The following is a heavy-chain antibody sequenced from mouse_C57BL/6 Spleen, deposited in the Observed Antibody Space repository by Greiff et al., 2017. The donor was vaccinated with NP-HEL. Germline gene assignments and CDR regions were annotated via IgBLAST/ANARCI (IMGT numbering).Heavy chain of an antibody. CDR1: GYTFTDYN. J-gene: IGHJ1*03. Sequence: VQLKQSGPELVKPGASVKMSCKASGYTFTDYNMHWVKQSHGKSLEWIGYINPNNGGTSYNQKFKGKATLTVNKSSSTAYMELRSLTSEDSAVYYCARSTTRDWYFDVWGTGTTVTVSS. D-gene: IGHD1-1*01. CDR2: INPNNGGT. V-gene: IGHV1-22*01. CDR3: ARSTTRDWYFDV.